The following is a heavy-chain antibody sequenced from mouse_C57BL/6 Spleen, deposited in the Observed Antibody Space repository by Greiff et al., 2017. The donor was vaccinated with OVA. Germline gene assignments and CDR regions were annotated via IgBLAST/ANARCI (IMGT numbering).Heavy chain of an antibody. CDR2: ISSGGDYI. CDR1: GFTFSSYA. J-gene: IGHJ3*01. CDR3: TRDLDSNYGFAY. Sequence: EVKVEESGEGLVKPGGSLKLSCAASGFTFSSYAMSWVRQTPEKRLEWVAYISSGGDYIYYADTVKGRFTISRDNARNTLYLQMSSLKSEDTAMYYCTRDLDSNYGFAYWGQGTLVTVSA. D-gene: IGHD2-5*01. V-gene: IGHV5-9-1*02.